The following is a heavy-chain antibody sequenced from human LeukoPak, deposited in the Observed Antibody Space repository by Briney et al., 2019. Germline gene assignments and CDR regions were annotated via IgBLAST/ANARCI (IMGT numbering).Heavy chain of an antibody. Sequence: QPGRSLRLSCAASGFTFSSYGMHWVRQAPGKGLEWVAVISYDGSNKYYADSVKGRFTISRDNSKNTLYLQMNSLRAEDTAAYYCAKEYAPPYSSGWYPFDYWGQGTLVTVSS. CDR1: GFTFSSYG. V-gene: IGHV3-30*18. D-gene: IGHD6-19*01. CDR2: ISYDGSNK. CDR3: AKEYAPPYSSGWYPFDY. J-gene: IGHJ4*02.